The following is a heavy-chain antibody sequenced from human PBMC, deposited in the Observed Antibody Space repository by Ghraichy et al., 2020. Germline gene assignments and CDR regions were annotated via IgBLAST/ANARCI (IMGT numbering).Heavy chain of an antibody. CDR1: GGSISSSSYY. CDR3: ARPKYYDFWSGLYLHTTNWYFDL. Sequence: SQTLSLTCTVSGGSISSSSYYWGWIRQPPGKGLEWIGSIYYSGSTYYNPSLKSRVTISVDTSKNQFSLKLSSVTAADTAVYYCARPKYYDFWSGLYLHTTNWYFDLWGRGTLVTVSS. J-gene: IGHJ2*01. V-gene: IGHV4-39*01. CDR2: IYYSGST. D-gene: IGHD3-3*01.